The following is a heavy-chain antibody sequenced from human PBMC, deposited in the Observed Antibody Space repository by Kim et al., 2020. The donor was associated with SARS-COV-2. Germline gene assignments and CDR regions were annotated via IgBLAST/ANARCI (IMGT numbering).Heavy chain of an antibody. Sequence: GGSLRLSCAASGFTLSFYYMGWARQAPGKGLEWLANINHDGSVKAYVDSVKGRFTISRDNAKNSLFLQMNSLRVEDTAVYVCARDDTAGNIDYWGQGTLGTVSS. V-gene: IGHV3-7*03. CDR3: ARDDTAGNIDY. CDR1: GFTLSFYY. J-gene: IGHJ4*02. D-gene: IGHD3-10*01. CDR2: INHDGSVK.